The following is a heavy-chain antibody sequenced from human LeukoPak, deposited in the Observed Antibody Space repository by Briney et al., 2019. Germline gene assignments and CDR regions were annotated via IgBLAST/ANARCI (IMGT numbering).Heavy chain of an antibody. Sequence: GGSLSLLCAASGFTLRNVWMICVRQSRGRGLEWVGRIKTTAAGGPSDYPAPVKGRVTISRDDSNDMLYLQVNSLHTGGTVWVFCTTDPLEGAHFQHWGQGALVTVSS. V-gene: IGHV3-15*01. D-gene: IGHD3-16*01. CDR1: GFTLRNVW. CDR2: IKTTAAGGPS. J-gene: IGHJ1*01. CDR3: TTDPLEGAHFQH.